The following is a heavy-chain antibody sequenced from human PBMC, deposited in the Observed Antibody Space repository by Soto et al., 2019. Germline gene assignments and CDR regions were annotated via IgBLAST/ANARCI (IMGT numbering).Heavy chain of an antibody. CDR2: INHSGST. Sequence: PSETLSLTCAVYGGSFSGYYWSWIRQPPGKGLEWIGKINHSGSTNYNPSLKSRVTISVDTSKNQFSLKLSSVTAADTAVYYCARNIAAAPRWYYYYYYGMDVWGQGTTVT. CDR1: GGSFSGYY. CDR3: ARNIAAAPRWYYYYYYGMDV. J-gene: IGHJ6*02. V-gene: IGHV4-34*01. D-gene: IGHD6-13*01.